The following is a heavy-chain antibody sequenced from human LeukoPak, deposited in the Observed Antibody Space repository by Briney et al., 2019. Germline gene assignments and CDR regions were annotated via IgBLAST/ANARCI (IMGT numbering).Heavy chain of an antibody. J-gene: IGHJ4*02. Sequence: GGSLRLSCVASGFTFSAYAMNWVRLAPRKGLERVSTFKTNSGQVYYAESVRGRFTISRDNSKNTLYLQMNSLRAEDTAVYYCARDRALAVAGPSNFDYWGQGTLVTVSS. CDR1: GFTFSAYA. CDR3: ARDRALAVAGPSNFDY. CDR2: FKTNSGQV. D-gene: IGHD6-19*01. V-gene: IGHV3-23*01.